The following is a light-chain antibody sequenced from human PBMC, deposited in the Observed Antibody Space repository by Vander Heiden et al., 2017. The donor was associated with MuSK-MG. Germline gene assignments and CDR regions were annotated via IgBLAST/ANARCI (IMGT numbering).Light chain of an antibody. CDR2: AAS. Sequence: DIQMTQSLSSLSASVGDRVTITCRASQSISSYLNWYQQKPGKAPKLLIYAASSLQSGVPSRFSGSGSGTDCTLTISSLQPEDFATYYCQQRDRTHTFGPGTKVDIK. V-gene: IGKV1-39*01. CDR1: QSISSY. CDR3: QQRDRTHT. J-gene: IGKJ3*01.